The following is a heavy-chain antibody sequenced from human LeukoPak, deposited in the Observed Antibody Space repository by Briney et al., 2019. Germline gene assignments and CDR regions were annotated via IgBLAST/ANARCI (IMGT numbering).Heavy chain of an antibody. CDR2: ISNSSSYT. Sequence: GSLRLSCAASGFTFSDYYMSWIRQAPGKGLEWVSYISNSSSYTNYADSVKGRFTISRDNAKNSLYLQMNSLRAEDTAVYYCARDHSSSWYAAGAFDIWGQGTMVTVSS. CDR1: GFTFSDYY. J-gene: IGHJ3*02. D-gene: IGHD6-13*01. V-gene: IGHV3-11*06. CDR3: ARDHSSSWYAAGAFDI.